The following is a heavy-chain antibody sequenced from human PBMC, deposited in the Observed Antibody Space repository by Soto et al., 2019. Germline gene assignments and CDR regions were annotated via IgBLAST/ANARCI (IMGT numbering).Heavy chain of an antibody. Sequence: PGGSLRLSCAASGFTFTRYSMNWVRQAPGKGLEWVSSISSTTNYIHYADAVKGRFTISRDNAKSSVYLQMNSLRAEDTAVYYCAREGALKPFPSWGQGALVTV. CDR1: GFTFTRYS. J-gene: IGHJ5*02. V-gene: IGHV3-21*01. CDR2: ISSTTNYI. D-gene: IGHD2-21*01. CDR3: AREGALKPFPS.